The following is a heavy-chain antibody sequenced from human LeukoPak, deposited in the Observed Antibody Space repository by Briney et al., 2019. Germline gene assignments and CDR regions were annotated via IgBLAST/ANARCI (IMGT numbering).Heavy chain of an antibody. CDR3: ARKREGPTTGIDS. V-gene: IGHV4-30-4*01. J-gene: IGHJ4*02. CDR2: IYYSGST. Sequence: SQTLSLTCTVSGGSISSGDYYWSWIRQPPGKGLEWIGYIYYSGSTYYNPSLKSRVTISVDTSKNQFSLKLSSVTAADTAVYYCARKREGPTTGIDSWGQGTLVTVSS. D-gene: IGHD1-26*01. CDR1: GGSISSGDYY.